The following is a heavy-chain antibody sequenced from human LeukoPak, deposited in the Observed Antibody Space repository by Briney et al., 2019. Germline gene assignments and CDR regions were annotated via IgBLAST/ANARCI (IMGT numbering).Heavy chain of an antibody. CDR2: IIPIFGTA. V-gene: IGHV1-69*13. CDR3: AFHGFSTWGYYYYMDV. CDR1: GGTFSSYA. J-gene: IGHJ6*03. Sequence: VASVKVSCKASGGTFSSYAISWVRQAPGQGLEWMGGIIPIFGTANYAQKFQGRVTITADESTSTAYMGLSSLRSEDTAVYYCAFHGFSTWGYYYYMDVWGKGTTVTISS. D-gene: IGHD2/OR15-2a*01.